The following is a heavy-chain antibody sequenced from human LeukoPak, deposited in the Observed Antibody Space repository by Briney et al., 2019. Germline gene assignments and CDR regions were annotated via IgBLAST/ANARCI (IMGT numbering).Heavy chain of an antibody. V-gene: IGHV3-53*01. Sequence: GGSLRLSCAVSGLTVSNNYMSWVRQAPGKGLEWVSVIYSGGSTYYADSVKGRFTVSRDNSKNTVYLQMNSLRDEDTAVYYCARNVGYWGQGTLVTVSS. CDR1: GLTVSNNY. D-gene: IGHD1-26*01. CDR3: ARNVGY. J-gene: IGHJ4*02. CDR2: IYSGGST.